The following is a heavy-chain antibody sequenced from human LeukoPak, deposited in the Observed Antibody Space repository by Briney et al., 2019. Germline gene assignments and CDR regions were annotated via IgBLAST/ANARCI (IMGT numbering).Heavy chain of an antibody. CDR3: ASVIVVVPAAARFDTEYYFDY. D-gene: IGHD2-2*01. V-gene: IGHV1-69*05. J-gene: IGHJ4*02. CDR2: IIPIFGTA. Sequence: SVRVSCKASGGTFSSYAISWVRQAPGQGLEWMGGIIPIFGTANYAQKFQGRVTVTTDESTSTAYMELSSLRSEDTAVYYCASVIVVVPAAARFDTEYYFDYWGQGTLVTVSS. CDR1: GGTFSSYA.